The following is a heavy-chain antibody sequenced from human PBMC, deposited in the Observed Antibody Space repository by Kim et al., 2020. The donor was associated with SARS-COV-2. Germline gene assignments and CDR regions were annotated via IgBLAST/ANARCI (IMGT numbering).Heavy chain of an antibody. CDR1: GFTFSNAW. CDR2: IKSKTDGGTT. Sequence: GGSLRLSCAASGFTFSNAWMSWVRQAPGKGLEWVGRIKSKTDGGTTDYAAPVKGRFTISRDDSKNTLYLQMNSLKTEDTAVYYCTTDPYDSSGYYEWQSWGQGTMVTVSS. J-gene: IGHJ3*01. CDR3: TTDPYDSSGYYEWQS. V-gene: IGHV3-15*01. D-gene: IGHD3-22*01.